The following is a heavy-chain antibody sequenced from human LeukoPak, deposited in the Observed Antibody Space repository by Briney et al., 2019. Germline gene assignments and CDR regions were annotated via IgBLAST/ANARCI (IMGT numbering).Heavy chain of an antibody. D-gene: IGHD3-10*01. Sequence: GGSLRLSCAASGFTLSSYWMSWVRQAPGKGLEWVANIKQEGSEKYYVDSVKGRFTISRDNAKNSLYLQMNSLRAEDTAVYYCARDSRGAFDYWGQGTLVTVSS. CDR3: ARDSRGAFDY. CDR2: IKQEGSEK. CDR1: GFTLSSYW. J-gene: IGHJ4*02. V-gene: IGHV3-7*01.